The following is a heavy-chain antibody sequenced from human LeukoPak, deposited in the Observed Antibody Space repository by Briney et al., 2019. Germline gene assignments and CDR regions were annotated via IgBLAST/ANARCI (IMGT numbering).Heavy chain of an antibody. V-gene: IGHV4-59*01. Sequence: SETLSLTCTVSGDSISAYYWTWIRQPPGKGLEWIGYIYYSGSTNDNPSLKSRVTLSVDTSKNQFSLKLSSVTAADTAVYYCASCSSGWYYYMDVWGKGTTVTISS. CDR1: GDSISAYY. CDR3: ASCSSGWYYYMDV. J-gene: IGHJ6*03. CDR2: IYYSGST. D-gene: IGHD6-19*01.